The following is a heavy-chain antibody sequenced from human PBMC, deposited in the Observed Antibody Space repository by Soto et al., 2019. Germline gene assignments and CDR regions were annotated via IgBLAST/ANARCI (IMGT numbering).Heavy chain of an antibody. CDR1: GFTFSNYA. V-gene: IGHV3-23*01. J-gene: IGHJ4*02. CDR2: ISASGDNT. CDR3: TKGTRVLRFLEWSV. Sequence: AGGSLRLSCATSGFTFSNYAMNWVRQAPGKGLEWVSSISASGDNTYYADSVRGRSIISRDNSRNTLYLQIRSLGDDDTAVYYCTKGTRVLRFLEWSVWGQGT. D-gene: IGHD3-3*01.